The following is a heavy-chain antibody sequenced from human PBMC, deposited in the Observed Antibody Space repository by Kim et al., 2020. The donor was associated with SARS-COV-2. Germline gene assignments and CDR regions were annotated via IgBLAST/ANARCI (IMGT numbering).Heavy chain of an antibody. CDR1: GFTFSSYE. D-gene: IGHD3-3*01. V-gene: IGHV3-48*03. J-gene: IGHJ2*01. CDR3: ARAGERFLEGAPWYFDL. Sequence: GGSLRLSCAASGFTFSSYEMNWVRQAPGKGLEWVSYISSSGSTIYYADSVKGRFTISRDNAKNSLYLQMNSLRAEDTAVYYCARAGERFLEGAPWYFDLWGRGTLVTVSS. CDR2: ISSSGSTI.